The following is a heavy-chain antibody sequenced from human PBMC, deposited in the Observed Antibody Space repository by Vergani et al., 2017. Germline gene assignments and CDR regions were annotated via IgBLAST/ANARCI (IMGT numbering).Heavy chain of an antibody. V-gene: IGHV1-69*02. CDR2: IIPILGIA. CDR1: GGTFSSYT. J-gene: IGHJ6*02. Sequence: QVQLVQSGAEVKKPGSSVKVSCKASGGTFSSYTISWVRQAPGQGLEWMGRIIPILGIANYAQKFQGRVTITADKSTSTAYMELSSLRSEDTAVYYCAXDRVMITFGGVIVVLPGRGYYYGMDVWGQGTTVTVSS. D-gene: IGHD3-16*02. CDR3: AXDRVMITFGGVIVVLPGRGYYYGMDV.